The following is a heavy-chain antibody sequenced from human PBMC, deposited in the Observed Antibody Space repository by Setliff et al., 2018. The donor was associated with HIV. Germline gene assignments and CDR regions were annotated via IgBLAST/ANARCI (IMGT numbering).Heavy chain of an antibody. CDR2: ITHSGST. Sequence: SETLSLTCAVYGGSFSGYYWNWIRQSPGKGLEWIGEITHSGSTNYNPSLKSRVTISVDTSKSQFSLKLNSLTAADTGVYYCATFFVSTATTQDYWGQGTLVTVSS. CDR3: ATFFVSTATTQDY. V-gene: IGHV4-34*01. D-gene: IGHD4-17*01. CDR1: GGSFSGYY. J-gene: IGHJ4*02.